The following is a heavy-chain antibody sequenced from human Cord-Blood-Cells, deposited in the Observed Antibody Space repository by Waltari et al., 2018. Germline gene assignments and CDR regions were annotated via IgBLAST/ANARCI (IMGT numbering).Heavy chain of an antibody. V-gene: IGHV1-24*01. D-gene: IGHD3-10*01. J-gene: IGHJ6*02. CDR3: ATYYYGSGSYYYYYGMDV. CDR1: GYTLTELS. CDR2: FDPEDGET. Sequence: QVQLVQSGAEVKKPGASVKVSCKVSGYTLTELSMHWVRQAPGKGLEWMGGFDPEDGETIYAQKCQGRVTMTEDTSTDTAYMELSTLRSEDTAVYYCATYYYGSGSYYYYYGMDVWGQGTTVTVSS.